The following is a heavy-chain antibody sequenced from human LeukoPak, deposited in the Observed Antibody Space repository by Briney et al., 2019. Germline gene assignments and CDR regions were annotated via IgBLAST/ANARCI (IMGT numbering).Heavy chain of an antibody. CDR1: GYTFTGYY. D-gene: IGHD5-12*01. CDR3: AKGIRGYSGYGYYYYMDV. V-gene: IGHV1-2*02. CDR2: INPNSGGT. Sequence: ASVKVSCKASGYTFTGYYMHWVRQAPGQGLEWMGWINPNSGGTNYAQKFQGRVTMTRDTSISTAYMELSRLRSDDTAVYYCAKGIRGYSGYGYYYYMDVWGKGTTDTVSS. J-gene: IGHJ6*03.